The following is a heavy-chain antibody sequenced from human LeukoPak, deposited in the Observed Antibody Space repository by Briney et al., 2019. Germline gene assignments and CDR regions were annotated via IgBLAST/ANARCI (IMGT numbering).Heavy chain of an antibody. J-gene: IGHJ6*03. Sequence: GESLKIPCKGSGYSFTSYWIAWVPQLPGKGLEWMGIIYPGDSDTRYSPSFQGQVTISADKSISTAYLQVSSLNASDTAMYYYARLARYYYYYMDVWGKGTTVTVSS. CDR3: ARLARYYYYYMDV. CDR1: GYSFTSYW. V-gene: IGHV5-51*01. CDR2: IYPGDSDT.